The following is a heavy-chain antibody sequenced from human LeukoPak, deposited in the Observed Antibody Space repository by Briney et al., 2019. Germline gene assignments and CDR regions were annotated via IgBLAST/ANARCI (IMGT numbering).Heavy chain of an antibody. D-gene: IGHD1-14*01. V-gene: IGHV5-51*01. J-gene: IGHJ4*02. Sequence: WVRQLPGKGLEWMGIIYPGDSDTRYSPSFQGQVTISADKSISTAYLQWSSLKASDTAMYYCARHNYPERLFDYWGQGTLVTVSS. CDR3: ARHNYPERLFDY. CDR2: IYPGDSDT.